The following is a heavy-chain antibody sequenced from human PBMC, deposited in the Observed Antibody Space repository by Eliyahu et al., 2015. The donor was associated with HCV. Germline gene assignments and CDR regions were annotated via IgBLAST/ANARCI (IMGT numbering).Heavy chain of an antibody. J-gene: IGHJ4*02. D-gene: IGHD4-17*01. CDR2: IRSKANSYAT. Sequence: EVQLVESGGGLVQPGGSLKLSCAASGFTFSGSAMHWVRQASGKGLEWVGRIRSKANSYATAYAASVKGRFTISRDDSKNTAYLQMNSLKTEDTAVYYCTRLPMTTVTTGDYWGQGTLVTVSS. CDR3: TRLPMTTVTTGDY. V-gene: IGHV3-73*02. CDR1: GFTFSGSA.